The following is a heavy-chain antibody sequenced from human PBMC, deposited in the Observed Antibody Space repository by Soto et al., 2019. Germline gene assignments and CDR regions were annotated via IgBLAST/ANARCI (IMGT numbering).Heavy chain of an antibody. J-gene: IGHJ4*02. CDR1: GGSVSGYF. CDR3: ARDGAATGSVYLDY. V-gene: IGHV4-59*02. D-gene: IGHD6-13*01. Sequence: ASETLSLTCTVSGGSVSGYFWTWIRQPPGKGLEWIGYISYSGSTNYNSSLKSRVTMSIDTSKNQFSLRLTSVSAADTAVYYCARDGAATGSVYLDYWGQGTLVTVSS. CDR2: ISYSGST.